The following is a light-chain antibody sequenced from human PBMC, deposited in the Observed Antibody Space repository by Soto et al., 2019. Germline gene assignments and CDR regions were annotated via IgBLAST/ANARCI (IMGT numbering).Light chain of an antibody. J-gene: IGKJ1*01. Sequence: EIVMTQSPATLSVSPGERATLSCRASQSVSSNLAWYQQKPGQAPRLLIYGASTRATGIQARFSGSGSGTEFTLTISSLQSEDFALYYCQQYNNWWTFGQGTKVDIK. CDR3: QQYNNWWT. CDR1: QSVSSN. V-gene: IGKV3-15*01. CDR2: GAS.